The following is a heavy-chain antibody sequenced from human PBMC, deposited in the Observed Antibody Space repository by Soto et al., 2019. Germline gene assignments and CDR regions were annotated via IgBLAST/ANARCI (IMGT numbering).Heavy chain of an antibody. J-gene: IGHJ6*02. CDR2: IYYSGST. D-gene: IGHD2-2*01. CDR1: GGSISSYY. Sequence: ETLSLTCTVSGGSISSYYWSWIRQPPGKGLEWIGYIYYSGSTNYNPSLKSRVTISVDTSKNQFSLKLSSVTAADTAVYYCARGTAAYYYYGMDVWGQGTTVTVSS. CDR3: ARGTAAYYYYGMDV. V-gene: IGHV4-59*01.